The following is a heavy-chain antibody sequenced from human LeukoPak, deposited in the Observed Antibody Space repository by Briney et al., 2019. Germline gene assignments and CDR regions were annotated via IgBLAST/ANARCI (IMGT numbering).Heavy chain of an antibody. J-gene: IGHJ4*02. Sequence: SETLSLTCSVSGDSIRGATYRWGWVRQPPGKGLEWIGSISESGTTFYSPSLKSRVALSVDTSKNHFSLRLSSATAADAAVYYCARYPLVPGFWGQGTLVTVSS. CDR1: GDSIRGATYR. CDR2: ISESGTT. D-gene: IGHD3-3*02. V-gene: IGHV4-39*02. CDR3: ARYPLVPGF.